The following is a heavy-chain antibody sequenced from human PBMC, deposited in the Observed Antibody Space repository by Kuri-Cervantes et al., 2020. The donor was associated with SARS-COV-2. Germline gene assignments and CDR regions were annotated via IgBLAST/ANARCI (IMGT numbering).Heavy chain of an antibody. D-gene: IGHD3-22*01. CDR3: AKVPSYYDSSGYLVDY. J-gene: IGHJ4*02. CDR1: GFTFSSYS. CDR2: ISSSSSYI. Sequence: ETLSLTCAASGFTFSSYSMNWVRQAPGKGLEWVSSISSSSSYIYYADSVKGRFTISRDNAKNSLYLQMNSLRAEDTAVYYCAKVPSYYDSSGYLVDYWGQGTLVTVSS. V-gene: IGHV3-21*04.